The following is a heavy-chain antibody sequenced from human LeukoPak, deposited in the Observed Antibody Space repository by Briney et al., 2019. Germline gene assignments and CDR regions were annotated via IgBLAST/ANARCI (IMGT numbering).Heavy chain of an antibody. V-gene: IGHV4-59*01. CDR3: ARGGYSYVNYFDY. Sequence: PSETLSLTCTVSGYSIKSYYWTWIRQTPGKGLEWIGHIYYSGNINYNPSLKSRVTISLDTSKSQFSLKLSSVTAADTAVYYCARGGYSYVNYFDYWGQGTLVTVSS. J-gene: IGHJ4*02. CDR1: GYSIKSYY. D-gene: IGHD5-18*01. CDR2: IYYSGNI.